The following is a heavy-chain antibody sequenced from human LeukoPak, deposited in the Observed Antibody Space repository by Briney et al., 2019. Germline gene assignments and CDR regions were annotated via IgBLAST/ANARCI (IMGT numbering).Heavy chain of an antibody. CDR1: GFTFSSYA. CDR2: ISDSDGST. Sequence: GGSLRLSCAASGFTFSSYAMSWVRQPPGQGLEWVSAISDSDGSTNYADSVKGRFAISRDNSKNTLYLQMNSLRAEDTAVYYCAKEVIGSHFDFWGQGTLVSVSS. CDR3: AKEVIGSHFDF. D-gene: IGHD1-26*01. J-gene: IGHJ4*02. V-gene: IGHV3-23*01.